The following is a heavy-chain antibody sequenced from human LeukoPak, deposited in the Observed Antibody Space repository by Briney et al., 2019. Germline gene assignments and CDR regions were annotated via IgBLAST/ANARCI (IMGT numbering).Heavy chain of an antibody. CDR3: AFSGWFWGAFDY. D-gene: IGHD6-19*01. Sequence: SETLSLTCSVSGGSISISNYFGRWIRQPPGKGLEWIASRSSTGITHYHSSLESRISVSVETSKSQFSLRLTSLTAADTAVYYCAFSGWFWGAFDYWGQGILVTVSS. V-gene: IGHV4-39*01. J-gene: IGHJ4*02. CDR2: RSSTGIT. CDR1: GGSISISNYF.